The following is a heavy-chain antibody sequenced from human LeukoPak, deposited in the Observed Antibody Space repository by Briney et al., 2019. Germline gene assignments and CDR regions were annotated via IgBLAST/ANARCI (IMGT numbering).Heavy chain of an antibody. J-gene: IGHJ4*02. V-gene: IGHV4-34*01. D-gene: IGHD1-26*01. Sequence: PSETLSLTCAVYGGSFSGYYWSWIRQPPGKGLEWIGEINHSGSTNYNPSLKSRVTISVDTSKNQFSLKVSSVTAADTAVYYCARHGGSYSFDSWGQGTLVTVSS. CDR1: GGSFSGYY. CDR2: INHSGST. CDR3: ARHGGSYSFDS.